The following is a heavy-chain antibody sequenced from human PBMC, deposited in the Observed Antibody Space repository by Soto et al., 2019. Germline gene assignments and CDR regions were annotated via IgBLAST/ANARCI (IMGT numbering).Heavy chain of an antibody. V-gene: IGHV1-18*01. J-gene: IGHJ5*02. CDR2: ISAYNGNT. CDR1: GYTFTSYG. CDR3: ARWCSGRNCGQFDP. Sequence: QVQLVQSGAEVKKPGASVKVSCKASGYTFTSYGITWVRQAPGQGLEWMGWISAYNGNTNYAQKLQVRVTMTTVTSTSTAYMELRSLRSDDTAMYYCARWCSGRNCGQFDPWGQGTLVTVS. D-gene: IGHD2-15*01.